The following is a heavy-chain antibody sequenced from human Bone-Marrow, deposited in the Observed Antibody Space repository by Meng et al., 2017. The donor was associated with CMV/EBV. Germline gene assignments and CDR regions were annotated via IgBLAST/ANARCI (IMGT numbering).Heavy chain of an antibody. D-gene: IGHD3-3*01. CDR3: ASDLYDFWSGYYSSAFDN. CDR2: IKQDGSEK. J-gene: IGHJ3*02. CDR1: GFTFSSYW. Sequence: GGSLRLSCAASGFTFSSYWMSWVRQAPGKGLEWVANIKQDGSEKYYVDSVKGRFTISRDNAKNSLYLQMNSLRAEDTAVYYCASDLYDFWSGYYSSAFDNWGQGTMVAVSS. V-gene: IGHV3-7*01.